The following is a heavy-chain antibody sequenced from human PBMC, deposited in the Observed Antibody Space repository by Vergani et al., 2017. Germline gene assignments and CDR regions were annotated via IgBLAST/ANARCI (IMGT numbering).Heavy chain of an antibody. Sequence: EVQLLESGGDLVQPGGSLRLSCAASGFTFIMHAMSWVRQAPGKGLEWDSTLSASDRRTHYADSVKGRFTISRDNSKNTLFLHMNGLRPEDTAVYYCAKVGRSEVAGTFGVFDIWGQGTMVTVSS. D-gene: IGHD6-19*01. CDR1: GFTFIMHA. CDR3: AKVGRSEVAGTFGVFDI. CDR2: LSASDRRT. J-gene: IGHJ3*02. V-gene: IGHV3-23*01.